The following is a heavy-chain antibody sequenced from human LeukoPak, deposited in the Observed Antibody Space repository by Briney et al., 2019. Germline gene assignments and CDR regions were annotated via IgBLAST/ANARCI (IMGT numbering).Heavy chain of an antibody. CDR3: ARGPPVVAATYYYYGMDV. CDR2: INPNSGGT. CDR1: GYTFTGYY. J-gene: IGHJ6*02. D-gene: IGHD2-15*01. Sequence: ASVKVSCKASGYTFTGYYMHWVRQAPGQGLEWMGWINPNSGGTNYAQKFQGWVTTTRDTSISTAYMELSRLRSDDTAVYYCARGPPVVAATYYYYGMDVWGQGTTVTVSS. V-gene: IGHV1-2*04.